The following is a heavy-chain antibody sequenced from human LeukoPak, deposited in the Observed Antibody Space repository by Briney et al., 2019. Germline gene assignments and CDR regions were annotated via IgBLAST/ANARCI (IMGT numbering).Heavy chain of an antibody. V-gene: IGHV3-66*01. CDR3: ARGYRNAFFDY. D-gene: IGHD5-18*01. CDR1: GFTASSNY. J-gene: IGHJ4*02. CDR2: IYSGGST. Sequence: GGSLRLSCAASGFTASSNYMSWVRQAPGKGLEWVSVIYSGGSTYYADSVKGRFTISRDNSKNTLYLQMNSLRAEDTAVYYCARGYRNAFFDYWGQGTLVTVSS.